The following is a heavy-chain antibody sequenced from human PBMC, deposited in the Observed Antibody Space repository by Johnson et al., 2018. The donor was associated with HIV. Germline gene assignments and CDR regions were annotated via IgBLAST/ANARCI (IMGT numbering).Heavy chain of an antibody. CDR3: AGARVYLSWAFDI. V-gene: IGHV3-30*02. J-gene: IGHJ3*02. CDR1: GFSLSSYG. D-gene: IGHD2-8*01. Sequence: QVQLVESGGGVVQPGRSLRLSCAASGFSLSSYGMHWVRQAPGKGLEWVAFIRYDGSNKYYADSVKGRFTISRDNSKNTLYLQMNSLRAEDTAVYYCAGARVYLSWAFDIWGQGTMVTVSS. CDR2: IRYDGSNK.